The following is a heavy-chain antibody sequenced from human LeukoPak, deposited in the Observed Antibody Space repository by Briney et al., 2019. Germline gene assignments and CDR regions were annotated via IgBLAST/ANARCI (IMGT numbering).Heavy chain of an antibody. J-gene: IGHJ6*04. Sequence: SVKVSCTASGCTFSSYAISWVRQAPGKGLEWMGVIIPIGGTANYAHTFQGRVTITADESKSTAYLELNSLRSEDTAVYYCAIHGSVTWSGGSCPLEYYYGIDVWGKGTTVTVSS. CDR1: GCTFSSYA. CDR2: IIPIGGTA. CDR3: AIHGSVTWSGGSCPLEYYYGIDV. D-gene: IGHD2-15*01. V-gene: IGHV1-69*01.